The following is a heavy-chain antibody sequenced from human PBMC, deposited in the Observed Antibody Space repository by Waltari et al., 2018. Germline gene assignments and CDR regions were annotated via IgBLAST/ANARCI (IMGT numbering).Heavy chain of an antibody. CDR3: ARTPDWCSGGSCYLVYYYYGMDV. J-gene: IGHJ6*02. CDR2: IIPIFGTA. Sequence: QVQLVQSGAEVKKPGSSVKVSCKASGGTFSSYAISWVRQAPGQVLEWMGGIIPIFGTANYAQKFQGRVTITTDESTSTAYMELSSLRSEDTAVYYCARTPDWCSGGSCYLVYYYYGMDVWGQGTTVTVSS. V-gene: IGHV1-69*05. D-gene: IGHD2-15*01. CDR1: GGTFSSYA.